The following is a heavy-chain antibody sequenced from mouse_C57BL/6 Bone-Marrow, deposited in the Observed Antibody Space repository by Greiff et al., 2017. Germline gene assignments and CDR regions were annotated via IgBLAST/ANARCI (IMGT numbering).Heavy chain of an antibody. Sequence: QVQLQQPGAELVKPGASVKLSCKASGYTFTSYWMHWVKQRPGQGLEWIGMIHPNSGSTNYNEKFKSKATLTVDKSSSTAYMQLSSLTSKDSAVDYCARIGGGWYFDVWGTGTTVTVSS. J-gene: IGHJ1*03. CDR3: ARIGGGWYFDV. CDR1: GYTFTSYW. D-gene: IGHD2-14*01. CDR2: IHPNSGST. V-gene: IGHV1-64*01.